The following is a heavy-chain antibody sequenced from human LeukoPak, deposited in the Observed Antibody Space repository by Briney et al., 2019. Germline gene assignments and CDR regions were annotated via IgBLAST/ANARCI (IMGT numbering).Heavy chain of an antibody. Sequence: GGSLRLSCADSGFTVSSNYMTWVRQAPGKGLEWVSLIYRGATTYYADSVKGRFTISRHNSMNTMYLQMNSLRAEDTAVYYCARGGYTYGSNYYYAMDVWGQGTTVTVSS. CDR2: IYRGATT. V-gene: IGHV3-53*04. CDR3: ARGGYTYGSNYYYAMDV. CDR1: GFTVSSNY. D-gene: IGHD5-18*01. J-gene: IGHJ6*02.